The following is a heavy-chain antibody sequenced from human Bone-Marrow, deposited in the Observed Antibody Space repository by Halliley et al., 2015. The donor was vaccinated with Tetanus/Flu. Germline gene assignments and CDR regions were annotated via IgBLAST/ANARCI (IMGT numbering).Heavy chain of an antibody. V-gene: IGHV3-23*01. Sequence: KGVGWVSGIGSDSNTHYADSAKGRFTISRDVSTSTLYLQMNSLRAEDTAVYYCAKDFWGYTFDYWGQGTLVPVSS. D-gene: IGHD3-16*01. CDR2: IGSDSNT. J-gene: IGHJ4*02. CDR3: AKDFWGYTFDY.